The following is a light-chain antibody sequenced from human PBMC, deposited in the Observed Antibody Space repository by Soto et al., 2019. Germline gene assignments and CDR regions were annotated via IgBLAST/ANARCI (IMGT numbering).Light chain of an antibody. J-gene: IGKJ1*01. V-gene: IGKV3-20*01. CDR1: QTISGRS. Sequence: IVLTQSPGTLSLSPGERATLSCTASQTISGRSLAWYQHKPGQAPRLLIYAASSRATGIPDNFSGSGSGTDFTLTISRLEPEDSAVYYCQLYGGSWWTVGQGTKVEIK. CDR2: AAS. CDR3: QLYGGSWWT.